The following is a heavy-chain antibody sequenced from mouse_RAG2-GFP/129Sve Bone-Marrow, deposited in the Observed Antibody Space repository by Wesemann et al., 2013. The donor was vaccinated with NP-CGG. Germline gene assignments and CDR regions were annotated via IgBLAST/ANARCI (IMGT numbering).Heavy chain of an antibody. CDR2: IDPENGNT. CDR3: ARNYGSSYGWYFDV. Sequence: EVQLQQSGAELVRPGALVKLSCKASGFNIKDYYMHWVKQRPEQGLEWIGWIDPENGNTIYDPKFQGKASITADTSSNTAYLQLSSLTSEDTAVYYCARNYGSSYGWYFDVWGAGTTVTVSS. V-gene: IGHV14-1*02. J-gene: IGHJ1*01. CDR1: GFNIKDYY. D-gene: IGHD1-1*01.